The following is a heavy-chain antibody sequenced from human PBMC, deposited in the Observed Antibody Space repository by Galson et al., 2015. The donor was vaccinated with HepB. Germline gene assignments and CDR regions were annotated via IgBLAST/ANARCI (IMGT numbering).Heavy chain of an antibody. J-gene: IGHJ4*02. CDR1: GYSFTSYY. Sequence: QSGAEVKKSGESLKISCKGFGYSFTSYYIAWVRQMPGKGLEWMGIVYPGDSDTTYNPSFQGQVTISADRSVGTAYLQWNSLKASDTAIYYCARVWLYYFDFWGQGTLVTVSS. CDR3: ARVWLYYFDF. V-gene: IGHV5-51*01. D-gene: IGHD5-12*01. CDR2: VYPGDSDT.